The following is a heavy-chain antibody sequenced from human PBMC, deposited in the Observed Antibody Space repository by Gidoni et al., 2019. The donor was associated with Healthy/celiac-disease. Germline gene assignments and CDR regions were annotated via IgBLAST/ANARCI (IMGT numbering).Heavy chain of an antibody. CDR2: TYYRSKWYN. J-gene: IGHJ5*02. CDR3: AKSVTYYYDSSQFDP. Sequence: VPLQQSGPGLVKPTHTLSLTCAISGDSVSTNSPAWNWIRQSPSRGLEWLGRTYYRSKWYNDYAVSVKSRITINPDTSKNQFSLQLNSVTPEDTAVYYCAKSVTYYYDSSQFDPWGQGTLVTVSS. CDR1: GDSVSTNSPA. D-gene: IGHD3-22*01. V-gene: IGHV6-1*01.